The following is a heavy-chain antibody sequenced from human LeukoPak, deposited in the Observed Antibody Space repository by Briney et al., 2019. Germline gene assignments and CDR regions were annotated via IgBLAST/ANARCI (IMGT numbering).Heavy chain of an antibody. CDR3: AKNHPSGDFDY. CDR1: GFAFSTYA. J-gene: IGHJ4*02. D-gene: IGHD3-10*01. Sequence: GGSLRLSCAASGFAFSTYAMNWVRQAPGKGLEWVSVISGSGGSIYYADSVKGRFTISKDKAKNTMDLQMNSLRAEDAAVYYCAKNHPSGDFDYWGQGTLVTVSS. CDR2: ISGSGGSI. V-gene: IGHV3-23*01.